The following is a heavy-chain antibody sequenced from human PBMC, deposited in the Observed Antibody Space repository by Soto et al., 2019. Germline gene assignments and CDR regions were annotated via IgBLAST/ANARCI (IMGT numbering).Heavy chain of an antibody. CDR3: ARYYLGGYDSRSAYYYYGMDV. D-gene: IGHD5-12*01. J-gene: IGHJ6*02. CDR1: GGTFSSYA. Sequence: WASVKVSCKASGGTFSSYAISWVRQAPGQGLEWMGGIIPIFGTANYAQKFQGRVTITADESTSTAYMELSSLRSEDTAVYYCARYYLGGYDSRSAYYYYGMDVWGQGTTVTGLL. CDR2: IIPIFGTA. V-gene: IGHV1-69*13.